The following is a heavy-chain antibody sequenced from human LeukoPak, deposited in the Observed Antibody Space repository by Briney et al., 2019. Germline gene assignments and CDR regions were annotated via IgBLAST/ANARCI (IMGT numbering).Heavy chain of an antibody. D-gene: IGHD3-3*01. V-gene: IGHV1-18*01. CDR2: ISAYNGNT. CDR1: GYTFTSYG. CDR3: ARVVLVLRFLEWSPNWFDP. Sequence: ASVKVSCKASGYTFTSYGISWVRQAPGQGLEWMGWISAYNGNTNHAQKLQGRVTMTTDTSTSTAYMELRSLRSDDTAVYYCARVVLVLRFLEWSPNWFDPWGQGTLVTVSS. J-gene: IGHJ5*02.